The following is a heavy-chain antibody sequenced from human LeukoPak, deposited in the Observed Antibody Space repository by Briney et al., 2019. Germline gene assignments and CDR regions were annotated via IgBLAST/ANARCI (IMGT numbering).Heavy chain of an antibody. J-gene: IGHJ4*02. CDR3: ARGPSRGEIDY. CDR1: GFTFSDYY. V-gene: IGHV3-11*01. D-gene: IGHD2-2*01. CDR2: ISSSGSTI. Sequence: KSGGSLRLSCAASGFTFSDYYMSWISQAPGKGLEWVSYISSSGSTIYCADSVKGRFTISRDNAKNSLYLQMNSLRAEDTAVYYCARGPSRGEIDYWGQGTLVTVSS.